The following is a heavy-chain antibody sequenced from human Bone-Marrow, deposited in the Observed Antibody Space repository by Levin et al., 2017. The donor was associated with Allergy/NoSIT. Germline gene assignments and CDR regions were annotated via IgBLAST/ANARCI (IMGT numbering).Heavy chain of an antibody. V-gene: IGHV1-2*06. CDR2: INPNSGGT. CDR3: AREAVAGTAWYFDY. D-gene: IGHD6-19*01. CDR1: GYTFTGYY. J-gene: IGHJ4*02. Sequence: ASVKVSCKASGYTFTGYYMHWVRQAPGQGLEWMGRINPNSGGTNYAQKFQGRVTMTRDTSISTAYMELSRLRSDDTAVYYCAREAVAGTAWYFDYWGQGTLVTVSS.